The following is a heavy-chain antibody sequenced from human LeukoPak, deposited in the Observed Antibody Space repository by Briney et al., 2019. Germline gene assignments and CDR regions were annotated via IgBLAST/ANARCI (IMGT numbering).Heavy chain of an antibody. Sequence: QPGGSLRLSCAASGFTFSSYAMSWVRQAPGKGLEWVSAISGSGGSTYYADSVKGRFTISRDNAKNSLYLQMNSLRAEDTALYYCARGLAAAGTAYWGQGTLVTVSS. CDR3: ARGLAAAGTAY. D-gene: IGHD6-13*01. CDR2: ISGSGGST. V-gene: IGHV3-23*01. J-gene: IGHJ4*02. CDR1: GFTFSSYA.